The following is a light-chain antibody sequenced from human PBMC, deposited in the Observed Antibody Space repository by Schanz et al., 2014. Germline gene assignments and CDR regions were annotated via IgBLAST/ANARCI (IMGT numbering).Light chain of an antibody. CDR2: GAS. V-gene: IGKV3D-15*01. CDR1: QSVNSN. CDR3: QQYNTWPPTLT. Sequence: EIVMTQSPVTLSVSPGERVTLSCRASQSVNSNLAWYQHKPGQAPRLLIYGASTRATGIPARFSGSGSGTEFTLTISSLQSEDFAVYYCQQYNTWPPTLTFGQGTRVEIK. J-gene: IGKJ1*01.